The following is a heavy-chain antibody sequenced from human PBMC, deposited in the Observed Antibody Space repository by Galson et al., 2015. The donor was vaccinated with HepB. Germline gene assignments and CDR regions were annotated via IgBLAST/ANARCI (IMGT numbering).Heavy chain of an antibody. D-gene: IGHD3-3*01. CDR1: GYTFTSYA. V-gene: IGHV1-3*01. J-gene: IGHJ6*02. CDR3: ARERGVYDFWYAPDYGMDV. CDR2: INAGNGNT. Sequence: VSRKASGYTFTSYAMHWVRQAPGQRLEWMGWINAGNGNTKYSQKFQGRVTITRDTSASTAYMELSSLRSEDTAVYYCARERGVYDFWYAPDYGMDVWGQGTTVTVSS.